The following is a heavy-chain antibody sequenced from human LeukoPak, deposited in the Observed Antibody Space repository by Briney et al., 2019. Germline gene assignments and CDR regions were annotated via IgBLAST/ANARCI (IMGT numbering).Heavy chain of an antibody. CDR3: ARLRRGY. CDR2: INTDGSST. J-gene: IGHJ4*02. Sequence: GGSLRLSCAASGFTFSNYWMHWVRQAPGKGLVWVSRINTDGSSTTYADSVKGRFTISRDNSKNTLFLQMNSLRVEDTAVYYCARLRRGYWGRGTPVTVSS. CDR1: GFTFSNYW. V-gene: IGHV3-74*01.